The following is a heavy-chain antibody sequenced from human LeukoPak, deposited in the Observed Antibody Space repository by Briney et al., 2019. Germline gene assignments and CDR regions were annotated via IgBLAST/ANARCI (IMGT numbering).Heavy chain of an antibody. J-gene: IGHJ4*02. V-gene: IGHV4-31*03. CDR3: ARVNRGCSSTSCSDRYFDY. CDR1: GGSISSGGYY. D-gene: IGHD2-2*01. CDR2: IYYSGST. Sequence: SETLSLTCTVSGGSISSGGYYWSWIGQHPGKGLEWIGYIYYSGSTYYNPSLKSRVTISVDTSKNQFSLKLSSVTAADTAVYYCARVNRGCSSTSCSDRYFDYWGQGTLVTVSS.